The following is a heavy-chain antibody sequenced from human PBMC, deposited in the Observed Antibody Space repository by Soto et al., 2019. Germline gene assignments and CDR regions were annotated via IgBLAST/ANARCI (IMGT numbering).Heavy chain of an antibody. Sequence: GGSLRLSCAASGFSFNTYGMYWVRQAPGKGLEWVAAISYDGSNQYHADSVKGRFTISRDNSKNTLFLQMNSLRAEDTAIYYCAKKVNSGSGSQFFDYWGQGTLVTVSS. J-gene: IGHJ4*02. CDR1: GFSFNTYG. D-gene: IGHD3-10*01. CDR3: AKKVNSGSGSQFFDY. V-gene: IGHV3-30*18. CDR2: ISYDGSNQ.